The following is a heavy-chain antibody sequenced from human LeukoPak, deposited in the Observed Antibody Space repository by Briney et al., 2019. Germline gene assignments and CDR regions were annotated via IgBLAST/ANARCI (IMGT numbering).Heavy chain of an antibody. Sequence: GGSLRLSCAASGFTFSSYSMNWVRQAPGKGLEWVSYISSSSSTIYYADSVKGRFTISRVNAKNSLYLQMNSLRAEDTAVYYCARGYSSSWYSFDYWGQGTLVTVSS. CDR1: GFTFSSYS. D-gene: IGHD6-13*01. V-gene: IGHV3-48*01. CDR2: ISSSSSTI. CDR3: ARGYSSSWYSFDY. J-gene: IGHJ4*02.